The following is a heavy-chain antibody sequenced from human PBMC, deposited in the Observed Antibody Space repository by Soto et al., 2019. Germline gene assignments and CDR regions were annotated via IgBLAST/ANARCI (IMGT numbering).Heavy chain of an antibody. CDR2: IIPIFGTA. V-gene: IGHV1-69*13. D-gene: IGHD2-15*01. CDR3: AQLTRGGSQAYYYYCMDV. CDR1: GGTFSSYA. Sequence: ASGKVSCKASGGTFSSYAISWVRQAPGQGLEWMGGIIPIFGTANYAQKFQGRVTITADESTSTAYMELSSLRSEDTAVYYCAQLTRGGSQAYYYYCMDVWGQAPKVTSS. J-gene: IGHJ6*02.